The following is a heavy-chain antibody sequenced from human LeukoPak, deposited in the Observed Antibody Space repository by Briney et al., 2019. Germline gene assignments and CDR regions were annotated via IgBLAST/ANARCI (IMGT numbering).Heavy chain of an antibody. J-gene: IGHJ5*02. Sequence: ASVKFSCKASGYTFTSYGISWVRQAPGQGLEWMGWISAYNGNTNYAQKLQGRVTMTTDTSTSTAYMELRSLRSDDTAVYYCARDLDDDYGGRGWFDPWGQGTLVTVSS. CDR3: ARDLDDDYGGRGWFDP. CDR1: GYTFTSYG. CDR2: ISAYNGNT. V-gene: IGHV1-18*01. D-gene: IGHD4-23*01.